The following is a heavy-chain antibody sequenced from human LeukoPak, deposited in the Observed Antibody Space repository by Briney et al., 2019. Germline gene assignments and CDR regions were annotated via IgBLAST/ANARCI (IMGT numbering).Heavy chain of an antibody. J-gene: IGHJ3*02. Sequence: PGGSLRLSCEASGFSFDDYGMSWVRQSTGKGLEWVSAITNWNGGSTGDADSVRGRFTISRDNAKNSLYLQMNSLRAEDTALYYCARCSRSSTDCYSAFDIWGQGTMVTVSS. V-gene: IGHV3-20*04. CDR2: ITNWNGGST. CDR1: GFSFDDYG. CDR3: ARCSRSSTDCYSAFDI. D-gene: IGHD2-2*02.